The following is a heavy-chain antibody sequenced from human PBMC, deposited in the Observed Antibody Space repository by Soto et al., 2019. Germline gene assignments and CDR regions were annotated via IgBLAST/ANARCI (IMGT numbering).Heavy chain of an antibody. CDR1: GGSISSGGYY. Sequence: SETLSLTCTVSGGSISSGGYYWSWIRQHPGKGLEWIGYIYYSGSTYYNPSLKSRVTISVDTSKNQFSLKLSSVTAADTAVYYCARSRPLGFLEWLLVWDRYMDVWGKGTTVTVSS. CDR2: IYYSGST. CDR3: ARSRPLGFLEWLLVWDRYMDV. J-gene: IGHJ6*03. D-gene: IGHD3-3*01. V-gene: IGHV4-31*03.